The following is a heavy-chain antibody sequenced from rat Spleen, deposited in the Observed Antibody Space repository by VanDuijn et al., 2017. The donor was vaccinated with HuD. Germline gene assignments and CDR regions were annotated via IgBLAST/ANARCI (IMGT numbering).Heavy chain of an antibody. CDR2: IWTGGST. D-gene: IGHD1-11*01. CDR1: GFSLTRYN. V-gene: IGHV2-30*01. CDR3: AREGTTGLDWFFDF. Sequence: QVQLKESGPGLVQPSQTLSLTCTVSGFSLTRYNVHWVRQPTGKGLEWMGVIWTGGSTDYNSAVKSRLSISRDTSKSQVFLKINSLQTEDIATYYCAREGTTGLDWFFDFWGPGTMVTVSS. J-gene: IGHJ1*01.